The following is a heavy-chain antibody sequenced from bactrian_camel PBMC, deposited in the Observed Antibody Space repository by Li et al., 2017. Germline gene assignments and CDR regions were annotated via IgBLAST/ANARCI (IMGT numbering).Heavy chain of an antibody. Sequence: HVQLVESGGGSVQPGGSLRLSCVASGLTETHGCMGWFRQAPGKEREAVAAIDAHGGPSYANSVKGRFTVSRDNAKDNLYLQMDNVAPEDTGRYYCAAECLEPDEYNYWGQGTQVTVS. J-gene: IGHJ4*01. CDR3: AAECLEPDEYNY. D-gene: IGHD1*01. CDR2: IDAHGGP. V-gene: IGHV3S53*01. CDR1: GLTETHGC.